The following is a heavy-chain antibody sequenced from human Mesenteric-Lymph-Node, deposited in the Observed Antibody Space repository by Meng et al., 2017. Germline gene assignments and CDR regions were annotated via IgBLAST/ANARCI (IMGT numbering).Heavy chain of an antibody. CDR3: ARLDLGLAH. Sequence: QVQLVQSGAEVKKPGSSVKVSCKASGGKFTSFVFNWVRQAPGQGLERMGGIIPILGTTNYAEKFRGRLTISADTSARTAYMELTSLNSDDTAVYYCARLDLGLAHWGQGTLVTVSS. V-gene: IGHV1-69*10. CDR2: IIPILGTT. CDR1: GGKFTSFV. D-gene: IGHD3-16*01. J-gene: IGHJ4*02.